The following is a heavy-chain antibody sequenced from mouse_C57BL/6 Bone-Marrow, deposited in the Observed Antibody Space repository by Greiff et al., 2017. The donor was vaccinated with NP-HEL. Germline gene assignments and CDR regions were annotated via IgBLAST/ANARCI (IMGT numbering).Heavy chain of an antibody. Sequence: QVQLKESGAELARPGASVKLSCKASGYTFTSYGISWVKQRTGQGLEWIGEIYPRSGNTYYNEKVKGKATLTADKSSSTAYMELRRLTSEASAVYCGARESGNDGYYDVWGTGTTVTVTA. J-gene: IGHJ1*03. CDR2: IYPRSGNT. CDR3: ARESGNDGYYDV. CDR1: GYTFTSYG. V-gene: IGHV1-81*01. D-gene: IGHD2-2*01.